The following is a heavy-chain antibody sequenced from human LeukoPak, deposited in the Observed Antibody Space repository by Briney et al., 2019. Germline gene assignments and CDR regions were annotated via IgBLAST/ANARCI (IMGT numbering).Heavy chain of an antibody. Sequence: KPSEALSLTCAVYGGSFSGYYWSWIRQPPGKGLEWIGETSHSGSTNYNPSLESRVTISADTSKNQFSLKLTSVTAADTAVYHCARVERLGYEDYWGQGTLVTVSS. CDR3: ARVERLGYEDY. D-gene: IGHD2-15*01. J-gene: IGHJ4*02. CDR1: GGSFSGYY. CDR2: TSHSGST. V-gene: IGHV4-34*01.